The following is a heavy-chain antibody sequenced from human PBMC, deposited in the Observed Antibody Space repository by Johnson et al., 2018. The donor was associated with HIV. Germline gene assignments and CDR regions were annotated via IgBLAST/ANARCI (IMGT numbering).Heavy chain of an antibody. CDR3: ARGSRYTHDNDDVYLLQAFDI. D-gene: IGHD3-16*01. CDR2: ISYDGSEK. V-gene: IGHV3-30*03. CDR1: GFTFSSYG. J-gene: IGHJ3*02. Sequence: QVQLVESGGGVVQPGRSLRLSCAASGFTFSSYGMHWVRQAPGKGLEWVAVISYDGSEKYFADSVKGRFTISRDNSKNTLYLQMNSLRAEDTAVYYCARGSRYTHDNDDVYLLQAFDIWGQGTMVTVSS.